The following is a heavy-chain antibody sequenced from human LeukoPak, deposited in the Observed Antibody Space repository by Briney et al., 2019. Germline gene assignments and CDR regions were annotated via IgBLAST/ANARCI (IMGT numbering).Heavy chain of an antibody. D-gene: IGHD1-1*01. V-gene: IGHV4-59*08. CDR1: GGSIIAYH. J-gene: IGHJ6*02. CDR3: ARLEPYGMDV. CDR2: INYSGST. Sequence: PSETLSLTCAVSGGSIIAYHWTWIRQPPGKGLEWIAYINYSGSTKYNPSFKSRATISLDASKNQFSPKLNSVTAADTAVYYCARLEPYGMDVWGQGTTVTVSS.